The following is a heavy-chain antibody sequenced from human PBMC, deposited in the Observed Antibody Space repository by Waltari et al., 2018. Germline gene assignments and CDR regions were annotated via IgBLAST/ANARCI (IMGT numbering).Heavy chain of an antibody. CDR1: GFRFSDYW. CDR3: ARKGGRGYTYGPFYCDS. J-gene: IGHJ4*02. V-gene: IGHV3-74*01. D-gene: IGHD5-18*01. Sequence: EVQLVEAGGDIVQPGGSLRLSCAASGFRFSDYWMHWVRQVPGKGLGLGSGINSDGSSISDSDSGKGRFTISRDNSKNMLYLQLNSLRAEDTAVYYCARKGGRGYTYGPFYCDSWGQGTLVTVSS. CDR2: INSDGSSI.